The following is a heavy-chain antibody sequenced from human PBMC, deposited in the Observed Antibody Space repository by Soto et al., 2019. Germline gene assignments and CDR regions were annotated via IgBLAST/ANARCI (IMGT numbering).Heavy chain of an antibody. CDR1: GWTFSSYA. CDR3: ARGKFATITGPDAFDI. V-gene: IGHV1-69*13. J-gene: IGHJ3*02. Sequence: GASVNVPCKASGWTFSSYAISWVRQAPGQGLEWMGGIIPIFGTANYAQKFQGRVTITADESTSTAYMELSSLRSEDTAVYYCARGKFATITGPDAFDIWGQGTMVTVSS. D-gene: IGHD5-12*01. CDR2: IIPIFGTA.